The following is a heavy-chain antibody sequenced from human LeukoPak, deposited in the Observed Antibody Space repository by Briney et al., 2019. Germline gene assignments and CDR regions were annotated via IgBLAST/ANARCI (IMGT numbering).Heavy chain of an antibody. CDR1: DDSITMYY. Sequence: SETLSLTCTVSDDSITMYYWTWIRQPPGKGLEWIGYVDHTGSTKFNPSLNGRVSISRDTSKNFFSLRLRSVTAADTAVYFCARGRVSSSTWHSTYYYYFYMDVWGKGTTVTVSS. V-gene: IGHV4-59*01. CDR3: ARGRVSSSTWHSTYYYYFYMDV. CDR2: VDHTGST. J-gene: IGHJ6*03. D-gene: IGHD4-11*01.